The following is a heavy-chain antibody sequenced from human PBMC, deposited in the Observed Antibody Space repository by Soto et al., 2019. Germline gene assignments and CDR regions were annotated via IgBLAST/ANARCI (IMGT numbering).Heavy chain of an antibody. V-gene: IGHV3-73*01. CDR1: GFTFSDSA. Sequence: GGSLRLSCAGSGFTFSDSAIHWVRQASGKGLEWVGRVRGRADNYATAYAASVKGRFTISRDDSKNTAYLQMSSLKTEDTAVYYCTRLAWFDPWGQGTLVTVSS. J-gene: IGHJ5*02. CDR3: TRLAWFDP. CDR2: VRGRADNYAT.